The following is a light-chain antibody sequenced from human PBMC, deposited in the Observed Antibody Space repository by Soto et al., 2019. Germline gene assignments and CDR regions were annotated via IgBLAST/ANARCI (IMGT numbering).Light chain of an antibody. CDR3: QNSDTTLT. V-gene: IGKV1-39*01. CDR2: AAS. J-gene: IGKJ4*01. Sequence: DLQMTQSPSSLSASVGDRVTITCRASQSIIRYLNWYQQKAGKAPRLLIYAASSLQSGVPSRFSGSCSATDLTLTISSLQPEDFATYYCQNSDTTLTLGGGAKVEMK. CDR1: QSIIRY.